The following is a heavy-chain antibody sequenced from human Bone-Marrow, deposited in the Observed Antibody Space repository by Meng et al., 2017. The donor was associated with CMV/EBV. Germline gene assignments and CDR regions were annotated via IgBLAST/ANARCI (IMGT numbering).Heavy chain of an antibody. D-gene: IGHD2-2*02. V-gene: IGHV1-2*02. CDR2: INPNSGGT. Sequence: ASVKVSCTASGYTFTGYYMHWVRQAPGQGLEWMGWINPNSGGTNYAQKFQGRVTMTRDTAISTAYMELSRLRSDDTAVYYCARSVLRCSSTSCYTSNWFDPWGQGTLVTVST. CDR3: ARSVLRCSSTSCYTSNWFDP. J-gene: IGHJ5*02. CDR1: GYTFTGYY.